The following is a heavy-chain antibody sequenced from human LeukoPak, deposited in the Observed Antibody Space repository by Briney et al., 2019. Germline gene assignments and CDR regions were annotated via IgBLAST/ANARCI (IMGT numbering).Heavy chain of an antibody. Sequence: GGSLRLSCAASGFTFSTYAMSWVRQAPGKGLDWVSALSESGDKTYYADSVRGRFTISTDNSKNTLYLQMNSVRAEDTALYYCAKGGLWSSGWSLFDYWGQGTLVTVSS. CDR1: GFTFSTYA. CDR2: LSESGDKT. J-gene: IGHJ4*02. V-gene: IGHV3-23*01. CDR3: AKGGLWSSGWSLFDY. D-gene: IGHD6-19*01.